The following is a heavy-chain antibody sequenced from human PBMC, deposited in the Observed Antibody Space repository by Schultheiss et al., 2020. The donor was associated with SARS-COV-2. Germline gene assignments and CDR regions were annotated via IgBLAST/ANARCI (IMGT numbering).Heavy chain of an antibody. J-gene: IGHJ6*02. D-gene: IGHD2-2*01. Sequence: SETLSLTCTVSGGSISSGDYYWSWIRQPPGKGLEWIGYIYYSGSTYYNPSLKSRVTISVDTSKNQFSLKLSSVTAADTAVYYCARVTVVPAPDRYGMDVWGQGTTVTVSS. CDR1: GGSISSGDYY. CDR3: ARVTVVPAPDRYGMDV. CDR2: IYYSGST. V-gene: IGHV4-30-4*01.